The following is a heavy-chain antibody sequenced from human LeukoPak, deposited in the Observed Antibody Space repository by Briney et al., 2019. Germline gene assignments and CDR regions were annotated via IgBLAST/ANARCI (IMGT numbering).Heavy chain of an antibody. D-gene: IGHD6-19*01. CDR3: ARVPRRQWLVQYNWFDP. CDR1: GYTFTGYY. V-gene: IGHV1-2*02. CDR2: INPNSGGT. Sequence: ASVKVSCKASGYTFTGYYMHWVRQAPGQGLEWMGWINPNSGGTNYAQKVQGRVIMTTYTSTSTAYMELSRLRSDDTAVYYCARVPRRQWLVQYNWFDPWGQGTLVTVSS. J-gene: IGHJ5*02.